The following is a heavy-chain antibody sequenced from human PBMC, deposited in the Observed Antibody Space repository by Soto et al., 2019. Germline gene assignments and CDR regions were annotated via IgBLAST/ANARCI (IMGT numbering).Heavy chain of an antibody. Sequence: GASVKVSCKASGCTFTSYAMHWVRQAPGQRLEWMGWINAGNGNTKYSQKFQGRVTITRDTSASTAYMELSSLRSEDTAVYYCARVGLLEGALDYWGQGTLVTVSS. V-gene: IGHV1-3*01. CDR2: INAGNGNT. CDR3: ARVGLLEGALDY. CDR1: GCTFTSYA. D-gene: IGHD2-15*01. J-gene: IGHJ4*02.